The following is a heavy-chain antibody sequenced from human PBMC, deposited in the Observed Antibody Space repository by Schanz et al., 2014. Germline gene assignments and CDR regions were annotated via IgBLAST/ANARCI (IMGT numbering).Heavy chain of an antibody. CDR1: GGTFSNYP. D-gene: IGHD6-13*01. Sequence: QVQLVQSGAEVKKPGSSVKVSCESSGGTFSNYPISWVRQAPGQGLEWMGGVIPMLGITNYAERFQGRVTITADTSTACMELSSLRSDDTALYYCARDRQNIASPATGFDSWGQGTLVTVSS. V-gene: IGHV1-69*04. CDR3: ARDRQNIASPATGFDS. CDR2: VIPMLGIT. J-gene: IGHJ4*02.